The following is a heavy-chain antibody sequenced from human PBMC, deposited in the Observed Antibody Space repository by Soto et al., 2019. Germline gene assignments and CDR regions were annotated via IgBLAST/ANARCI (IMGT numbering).Heavy chain of an antibody. V-gene: IGHV1-69*13. D-gene: IGHD6-6*01. CDR3: ARMLSSSPLSLAGAFDI. CDR1: GGTFSSYA. CDR2: IIPIFGTA. J-gene: IGHJ3*02. Sequence: SVKVSCKASGGTFSSYAISWVRQAPGQGLEWMGGIIPIFGTANYAQKFQGRVTITADESTSTAYMELSSLRSEDTAVYYCARMLSSSPLSLAGAFDIWGQATMVTVSS.